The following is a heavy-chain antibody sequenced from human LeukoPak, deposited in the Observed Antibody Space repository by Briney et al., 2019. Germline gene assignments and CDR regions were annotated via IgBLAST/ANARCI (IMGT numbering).Heavy chain of an antibody. Sequence: GGSLRLSCAASGFTFSSYTMNWVRQAPGKGLEWVSSINSGTNYMDYADSVKGRFTISRDNSKNTLYLQMNSLRAEDTAVYYCARGGETKDIVVVPAARGAFDIWGQGTMVTVSS. CDR2: INSGTNYM. D-gene: IGHD2-2*01. J-gene: IGHJ3*02. CDR1: GFTFSSYT. CDR3: ARGGETKDIVVVPAARGAFDI. V-gene: IGHV3-21*01.